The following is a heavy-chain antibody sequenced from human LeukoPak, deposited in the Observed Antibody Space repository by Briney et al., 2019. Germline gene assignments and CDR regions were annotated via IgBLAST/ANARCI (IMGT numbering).Heavy chain of an antibody. Sequence: GGSLRLSCAASGFTFSGSAMHWVRQASGKGLEWVGRIGSKTNSYATAYAASVKGRFTISRDDSKNTAYLQMNSLKTEDTAVYYCTRHDHYYGSGSYYGMDVWGQGTTVTVSS. D-gene: IGHD3-10*01. V-gene: IGHV3-73*01. J-gene: IGHJ6*02. CDR3: TRHDHYYGSGSYYGMDV. CDR1: GFTFSGSA. CDR2: IGSKTNSYAT.